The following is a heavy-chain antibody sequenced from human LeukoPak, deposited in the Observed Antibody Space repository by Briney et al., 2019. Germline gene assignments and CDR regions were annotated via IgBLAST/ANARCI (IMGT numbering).Heavy chain of an antibody. J-gene: IGHJ6*02. D-gene: IGHD6-13*01. Sequence: GASVKVSCKASGGTFSSYAISWVRQAPGQGLEWMGGIIPIFSTANYALKFQGRVTITTDESTSTAYMELSSLRSEDTAVYYCARDDPGYSSSLMDVWGQGTTVTVSS. CDR1: GGTFSSYA. V-gene: IGHV1-69*05. CDR2: IIPIFSTA. CDR3: ARDDPGYSSSLMDV.